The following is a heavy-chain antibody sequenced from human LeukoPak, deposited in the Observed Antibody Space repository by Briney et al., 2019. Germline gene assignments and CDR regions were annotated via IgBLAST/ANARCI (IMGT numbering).Heavy chain of an antibody. V-gene: IGHV3-23*01. Sequence: GGSLRLSCAASGFTFSSYAMSWVRQAPGQGLEWVSAISGSGGSTYYADSVKGRFTISRDNSKNTLYLQMNSLRAEDTAVYYCAKSPGYCSSTSCYGSFDYWGQGTLVTVSS. CDR2: ISGSGGST. CDR1: GFTFSSYA. J-gene: IGHJ4*02. D-gene: IGHD2-2*01. CDR3: AKSPGYCSSTSCYGSFDY.